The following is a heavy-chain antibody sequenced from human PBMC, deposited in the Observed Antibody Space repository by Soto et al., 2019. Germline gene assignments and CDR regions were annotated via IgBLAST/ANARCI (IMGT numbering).Heavy chain of an antibody. CDR3: ARLCGSYRGNWDAYDFHY. CDR2: IKQDGSEH. CDR1: GFTFSNSW. Sequence: EVQLVESGGGLVQPGGPLRLSCADSGFTFSNSWMSWVRPAPGKGLEWVANIKQDGSEHSYVNYQKCRFTIARDNAQNSLYTQMHTQRAEDTAMYYWARLCGSYRGNWDAYDFHYWGQGTLVTVSS. J-gene: IGHJ4*02. D-gene: IGHD1-1*01. V-gene: IGHV3-7*04.